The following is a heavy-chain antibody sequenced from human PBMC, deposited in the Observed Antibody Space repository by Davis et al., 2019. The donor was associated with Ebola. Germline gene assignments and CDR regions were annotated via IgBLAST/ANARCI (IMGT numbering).Heavy chain of an antibody. J-gene: IGHJ4*02. V-gene: IGHV3-7*03. CDR2: IKPDGSET. Sequence: GGSLRLSCAASGFTFSSYAMSWVRQAPGKGLEWVANIKPDGSETFYVDSVKGRFTISRDNAKKSLYLQMNSLRAEDTAVYYCTRGYGWTDYWGQGALVTVSS. CDR1: GFTFSSYA. D-gene: IGHD5-18*01. CDR3: TRGYGWTDY.